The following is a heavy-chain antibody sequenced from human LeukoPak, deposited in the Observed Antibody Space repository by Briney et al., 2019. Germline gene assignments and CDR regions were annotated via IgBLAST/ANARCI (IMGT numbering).Heavy chain of an antibody. CDR2: ISPYSDRT. J-gene: IGHJ4*02. CDR3: AREGYDGDRTFDY. Sequence: ASVKVSCKASGYTLTSYDINWVRQAPGQGLEWMGWISPYSDRTNSIPKFQGRLTMTADTSTLTAYMELRSLRSDDTAVYYCAREGYDGDRTFDYWDQGTLVTVSS. V-gene: IGHV1-18*01. CDR1: GYTLTSYD. D-gene: IGHD5-12*01.